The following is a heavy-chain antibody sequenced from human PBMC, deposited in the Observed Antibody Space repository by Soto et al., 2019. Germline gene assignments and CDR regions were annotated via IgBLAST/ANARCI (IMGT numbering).Heavy chain of an antibody. D-gene: IGHD3-10*01. CDR1: GGSFSGYY. V-gene: IGHV4-31*11. Sequence: SETLSLTCAVYGGSFSGYYWSWIRQHPGKGLEWIGYIYYSGSTYYNPSLKSRVTISVDTSKNQFSLKLSSVTAADTAVYYCARAFGDYWGQGTLVTVS. J-gene: IGHJ4*02. CDR3: ARAFGDY. CDR2: IYYSGST.